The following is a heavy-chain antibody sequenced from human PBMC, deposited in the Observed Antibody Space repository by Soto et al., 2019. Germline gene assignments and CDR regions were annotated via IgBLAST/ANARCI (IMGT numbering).Heavy chain of an antibody. CDR1: GGSISSYY. D-gene: IGHD6-13*01. CDR3: ASRYSSAFDI. J-gene: IGHJ3*02. V-gene: IGHV4-59*08. CDR2: IYYSGST. Sequence: QVQLQESGPGLVKPSETLSLTCTVSGGSISSYYWSWIRQPPGKGLEWIGYIYYSGSTNYNPSLKSRVTISVDTSKNQFSLKLSSVTAADTALYYCASRYSSAFDIWGQGTMVTVSS.